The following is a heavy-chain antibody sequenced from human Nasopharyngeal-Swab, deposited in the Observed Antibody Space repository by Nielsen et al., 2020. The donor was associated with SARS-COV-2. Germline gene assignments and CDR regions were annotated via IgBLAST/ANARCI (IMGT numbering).Heavy chain of an antibody. CDR2: IGPFNGYT. J-gene: IGHJ4*02. V-gene: IGHV1-18*04. CDR3: ARALGVTDYGNMRFLWNFFDS. CDR1: GYSFTSYG. Sequence: ASVKVSCKASGYSFTSYGITWVRRAPRKGLEWMGWIGPFNGYTHYAQNVQDRVSMTTDTAMTTAYMELRSLRSDDTALYYCARALGVTDYGNMRFLWNFFDSWGQGTLVTVSS. D-gene: IGHD4/OR15-4a*01.